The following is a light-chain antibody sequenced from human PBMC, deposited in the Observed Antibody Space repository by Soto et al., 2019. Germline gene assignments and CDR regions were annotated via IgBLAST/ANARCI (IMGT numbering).Light chain of an antibody. V-gene: IGKV3-15*01. Sequence: EIVMTQSPATLSVSPGERATVYCRASPRVSSYLAWYQQTPGQAHRPXIYGASTRATGIQTRFSGSGSGTEFTLTISSRQSEDLAVYYCQQYNNWPLTFGAGTKVDI. J-gene: IGKJ4*01. CDR2: GAS. CDR3: QQYNNWPLT. CDR1: PRVSSY.